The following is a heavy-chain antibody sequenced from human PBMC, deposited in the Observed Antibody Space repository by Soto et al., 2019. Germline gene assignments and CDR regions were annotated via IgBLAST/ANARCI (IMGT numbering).Heavy chain of an antibody. CDR3: ARRWGRTFDY. Sequence: PSETLSLTCSVSGDSISNSRFYWAWIRQPPGKGLEWIGYIYYSGSTNYNPSLKSRVTISVDTSKNQFSLKLSSVTAADTAVYYCARRWGRTFDYWGQGTLVTVSS. CDR1: GDSISNSRFY. J-gene: IGHJ4*02. CDR2: IYYSGST. D-gene: IGHD7-27*01. V-gene: IGHV4-61*05.